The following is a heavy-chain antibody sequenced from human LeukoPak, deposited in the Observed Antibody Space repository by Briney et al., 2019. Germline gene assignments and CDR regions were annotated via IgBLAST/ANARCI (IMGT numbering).Heavy chain of an antibody. CDR3: ARRYSDSWYVFDY. Sequence: GESLKISCEGSGYCFTSYWIGWVRQMPGKGLEWMGIIYPGDSATRNSPSFQGQVTISADKSISTAYLQWSSLKASDTAMYYCARRYSDSWYVFDYWGQGTLVIVSS. CDR2: IYPGDSAT. V-gene: IGHV5-51*01. D-gene: IGHD6-13*01. J-gene: IGHJ4*02. CDR1: GYCFTSYW.